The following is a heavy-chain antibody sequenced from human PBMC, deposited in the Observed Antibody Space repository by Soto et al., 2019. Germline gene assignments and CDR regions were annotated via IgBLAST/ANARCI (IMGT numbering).Heavy chain of an antibody. CDR2: INSDGGST. Sequence: EVQLVESGGGLVQPGGSLRLSCAASGFTFSSYWMHWVRQAPGKGLVWVSRINSDGGSTSYADSVKGRVTISRDNAKNTLYLQMNSLRAEDTAVYYCVRTSLVVAAATREDYWGQGTLVTVSS. V-gene: IGHV3-74*01. D-gene: IGHD2-15*01. CDR1: GFTFSSYW. CDR3: VRTSLVVAAATREDY. J-gene: IGHJ4*02.